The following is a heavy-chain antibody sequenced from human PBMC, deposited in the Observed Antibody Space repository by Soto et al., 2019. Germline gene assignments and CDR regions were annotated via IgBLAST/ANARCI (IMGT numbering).Heavy chain of an antibody. Sequence: ASVKVSCKASGYTFTSYDINWVRQATGQGLEWMGWMNPNSGNTGYAQKFQGRVTMTRITSISTAYMELSSLRSEDTAVYYCARGWDGSGSYYFYYYYYMDVWGKGTTVTVSS. CDR1: GYTFTSYD. J-gene: IGHJ6*03. D-gene: IGHD3-10*01. CDR2: MNPNSGNT. V-gene: IGHV1-8*01. CDR3: ARGWDGSGSYYFYYYYYMDV.